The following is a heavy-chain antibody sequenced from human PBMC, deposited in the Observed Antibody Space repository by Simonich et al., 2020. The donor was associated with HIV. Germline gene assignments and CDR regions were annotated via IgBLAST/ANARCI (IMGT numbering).Heavy chain of an antibody. J-gene: IGHJ4*02. CDR1: GFTFSSDS. D-gene: IGHD2-2*01. CDR3: ARDGRKGSSTSCSDY. Sequence: EVQLVESGGGLVKPGGSLRLSCAASGFTFSSDSMNLVRQAPVKGLEWVSSISSSSSYIYYEDSVKGRFTISRDNAKNPLYLQMNSRRAEDTAVYYCARDGRKGSSTSCSDYWGQGTLVTVSS. CDR2: ISSSSSYI. V-gene: IGHV3-21*01.